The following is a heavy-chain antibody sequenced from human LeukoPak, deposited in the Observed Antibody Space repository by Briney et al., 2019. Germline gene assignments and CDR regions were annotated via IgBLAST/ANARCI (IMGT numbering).Heavy chain of an antibody. CDR1: GYSISSGYY. Sequence: PETLSLTWVVSGYSISSGYYWGWIRQPPGKGLEGIGSIYHSGSTYYNPSVKSRVTIEVDTSKNQIYLKRSSVAAADAAVYYCERHYSYPDAFDIWGQGTMVTVSS. CDR2: IYHSGST. CDR3: ERHYSYPDAFDI. V-gene: IGHV4-38-2*01. J-gene: IGHJ3*02. D-gene: IGHD5-18*01.